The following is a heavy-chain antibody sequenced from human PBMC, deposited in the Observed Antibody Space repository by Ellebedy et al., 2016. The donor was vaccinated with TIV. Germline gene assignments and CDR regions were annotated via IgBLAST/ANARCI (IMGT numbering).Heavy chain of an antibody. CDR3: AKDYGEGGMDV. CDR1: GFTFSSYW. D-gene: IGHD4-17*01. J-gene: IGHJ6*02. V-gene: IGHV3-74*01. Sequence: GGSLRLXXAASGFTFSSYWMDWVRQAPGKGLVWVSRINVDGSRTQTGDSVKGRFTISRDNSKNTLYLQMNSLRAEDTAVYYCAKDYGEGGMDVWGQGTTVTVSS. CDR2: INVDGSRT.